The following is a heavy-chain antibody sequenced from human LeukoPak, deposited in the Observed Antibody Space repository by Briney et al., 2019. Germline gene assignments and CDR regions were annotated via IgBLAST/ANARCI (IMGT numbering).Heavy chain of an antibody. CDR3: ASGDIVVVPAAGKSYYYYYGMDV. CDR1: GGSFSGYY. Sequence: SDTLSLTCAVYGGSFSGYYWSWIRQPPGKGLEWIGYVYYSGSTNYNPSLKSRVTISVDTSKNQFSLKLSSVTAADTAVYYCASGDIVVVPAAGKSYYYYYGMDVWGQGTTVTVSS. V-gene: IGHV4-59*01. D-gene: IGHD2-2*01. CDR2: VYYSGST. J-gene: IGHJ6*02.